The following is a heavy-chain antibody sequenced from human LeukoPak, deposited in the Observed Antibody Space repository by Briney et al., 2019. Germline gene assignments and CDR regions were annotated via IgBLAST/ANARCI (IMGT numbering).Heavy chain of an antibody. CDR3: ARHNPPPTGFCSGTSCFMSGSQYFYMDV. Sequence: PGGSLRLSCAASGFTFNHFEMNWVRQAPGKGLEWIGYIYSTGTTNYSPSLSSRVTISVDTSKNQLSLNLRFVTATDTAVYHCARHNPPPTGFCSGTSCFMSGSQYFYMDVWGKGTSVTVS. CDR2: IYSTGTT. J-gene: IGHJ6*03. CDR1: GFTFNHFE. D-gene: IGHD2-2*01. V-gene: IGHV4-4*09.